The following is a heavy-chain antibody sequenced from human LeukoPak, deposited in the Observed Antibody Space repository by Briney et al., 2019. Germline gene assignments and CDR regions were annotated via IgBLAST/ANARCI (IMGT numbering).Heavy chain of an antibody. CDR2: IYYSGST. CDR3: ASSDSSGYYDY. J-gene: IGHJ4*02. V-gene: IGHV4-59*01. Sequence: SETLSLTCTVSGGSISSYYWSWIRQPPGKGLEWIGYIYYSGSTNFNPSLKSRVTISVDTSKNQFSLKLSSVTAADTAVYYCASSDSSGYYDYWGQGTLVTVSS. D-gene: IGHD3-22*01. CDR1: GGSISSYY.